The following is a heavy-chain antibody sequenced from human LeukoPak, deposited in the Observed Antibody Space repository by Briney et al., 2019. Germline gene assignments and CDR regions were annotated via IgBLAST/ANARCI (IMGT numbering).Heavy chain of an antibody. CDR2: IGTAGDT. CDR3: ARDRDWNSGFDY. CDR1: GFTFSSYD. V-gene: IGHV3-13*01. Sequence: GGSLRLSCAASGFTFSSYDMHWVRQATGKGLEWVSAIGTAGDTYYPGSVKGRFTISRENAKNSLYLQMNSLRAGDTAVYYCARDRDWNSGFDYWGQGTLVTVSS. D-gene: IGHD1-7*01. J-gene: IGHJ4*02.